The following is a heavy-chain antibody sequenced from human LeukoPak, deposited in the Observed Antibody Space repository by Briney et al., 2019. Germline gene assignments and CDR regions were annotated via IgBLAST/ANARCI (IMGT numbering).Heavy chain of an antibody. J-gene: IGHJ6*03. CDR2: IYSGGST. V-gene: IGHV3-66*02. CDR1: GFTVSSNY. D-gene: IGHD6-13*01. Sequence: GGSLRLSCAASGFTVSSNYMSWVRQAPGKGLEWVSVIYSGGSTYYADSVKGRFTISRDNSKNTLYLQMNSLRAEDTAVYYCARELGIAAAGGYYYYYYMDVWGKGTTVTVSS. CDR3: ARELGIAAAGGYYYYYYMDV.